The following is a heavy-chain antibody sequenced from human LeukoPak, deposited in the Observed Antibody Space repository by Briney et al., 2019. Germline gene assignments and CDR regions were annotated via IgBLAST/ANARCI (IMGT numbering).Heavy chain of an antibody. D-gene: IGHD5-18*01. V-gene: IGHV3-23*01. CDR2: ISESGSGT. Sequence: GGSLRLSCAASGFTFSNYVMSWVRQAPGKGLEWVSAISESGSGTYYADSVKGRFTISRDNSKDTLSLQMNSLRAEDTAVYYCAKDIAQGYTFGSIEQDYWGQGTLVTVSS. CDR1: GFTFSNYV. J-gene: IGHJ4*02. CDR3: AKDIAQGYTFGSIEQDY.